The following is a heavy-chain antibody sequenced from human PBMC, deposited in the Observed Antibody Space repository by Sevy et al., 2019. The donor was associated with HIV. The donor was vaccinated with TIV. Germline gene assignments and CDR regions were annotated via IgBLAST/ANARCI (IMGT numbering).Heavy chain of an antibody. Sequence: ASVKVSCKASGDTFNNSALSWLRQAPGQGLEWMGAVNPIFGTANYALMFQGRVTLTADVSTSTAYMELTSLRSEDTAVYYCAGKSGTYYLYYFEYWGQGTLVTVSS. CDR3: AGKSGTYYLYYFEY. D-gene: IGHD3-10*01. J-gene: IGHJ4*02. V-gene: IGHV1-69*13. CDR1: GDTFNNSA. CDR2: VNPIFGTA.